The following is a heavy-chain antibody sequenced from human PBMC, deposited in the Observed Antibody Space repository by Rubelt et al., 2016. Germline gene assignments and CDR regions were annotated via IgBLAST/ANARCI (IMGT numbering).Heavy chain of an antibody. CDR3: AKDMGLKENWFDP. D-gene: IGHD3-10*01. J-gene: IGHJ5*02. Sequence: VQLVESGGGVVQPGRSLRLSCAASGFTFSSYGMHWVRQAPGKGLEWVAVISYDGSNKYYAESVKGRFTISRDNSKNTLYLQMNSLRAEDTAVYYCAKDMGLKENWFDPWGQGTLVTVSS. CDR1: GFTFSSYG. V-gene: IGHV3-30*18. CDR2: ISYDGSNK.